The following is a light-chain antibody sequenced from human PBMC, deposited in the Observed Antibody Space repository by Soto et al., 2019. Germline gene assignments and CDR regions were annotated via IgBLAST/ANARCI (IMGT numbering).Light chain of an antibody. CDR2: EVT. CDR1: SSDVGSYNL. Sequence: QSALTEPASVSGSPGQSITIPCTGTSSDVGSYNLVSWYQQHPDKAPRLMISEVTKRPSGVSDRFSGSKSGNTASLTISGLQAEDDADYYCCSYAGSSTLVFGGGTKLTVL. J-gene: IGLJ3*02. V-gene: IGLV2-23*02. CDR3: CSYAGSSTLV.